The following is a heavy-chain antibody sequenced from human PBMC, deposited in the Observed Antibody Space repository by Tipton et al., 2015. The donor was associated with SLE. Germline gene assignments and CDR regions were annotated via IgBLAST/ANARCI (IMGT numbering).Heavy chain of an antibody. D-gene: IGHD3-22*01. CDR3: ARGLRADRSSHFDY. V-gene: IGHV4-61*02. CDR1: GGSISFGSCY. Sequence: TLSLTCSVSGGSISFGSCYWSWLRQPPGKGLEWIGRIYSSGGTNYKSSLQSRVTISLDTSNNQFSLRLHSVTVADMAVYYCARGLRADRSSHFDYWGQGTLATVSS. J-gene: IGHJ4*02. CDR2: IYSSGGT.